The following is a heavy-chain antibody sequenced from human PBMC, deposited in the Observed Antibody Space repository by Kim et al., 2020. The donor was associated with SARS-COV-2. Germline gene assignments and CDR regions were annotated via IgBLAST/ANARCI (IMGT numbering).Heavy chain of an antibody. CDR3: ARGQPLDY. CDR2: ISYSGNS. Sequence: SETLSLTCSVSGGSIRSGGKFWTWIRQHPAKGLERIGYISYSGNSHYSPSLRSRVSISLQTSENQFSLELTSVTAADTAVYYCARGQPLDYWGQGILVTVSS. CDR1: GGSIRSGGKF. J-gene: IGHJ4*02. V-gene: IGHV4-31*03. D-gene: IGHD2-2*01.